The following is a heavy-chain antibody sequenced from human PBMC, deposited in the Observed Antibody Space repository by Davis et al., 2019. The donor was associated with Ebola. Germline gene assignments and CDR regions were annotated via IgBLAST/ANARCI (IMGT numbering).Heavy chain of an antibody. D-gene: IGHD3-22*01. CDR1: DGSISSHY. J-gene: IGHJ4*02. V-gene: IGHV4-59*11. CDR2: IYYSGRT. CDR3: VRFGYGAY. Sequence: PGGSLRLSCTFSDGSISSHYWNWVRQPPGKGLEWIGIIYYSGRTNYNPSLKSRVTISADTSKNQFSLKLTSVTAADTAVYYCVRFGYGAYWGQGTLVTVSS.